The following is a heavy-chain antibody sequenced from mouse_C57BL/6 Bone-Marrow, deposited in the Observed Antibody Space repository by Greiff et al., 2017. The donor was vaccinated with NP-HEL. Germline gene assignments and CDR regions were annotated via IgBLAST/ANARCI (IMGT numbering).Heavy chain of an antibody. CDR2: INPSSGYT. J-gene: IGHJ2*01. Sequence: VQGVESGAELAKPGASVKLSCKASGYTFTSYWMHWVKQRPGQGLEWIGYINPSSGYTKYNQKFKDKATLTADKSSSTAYMQLSSLTYEDSAVYYCASRGYYYWAYFDYWGQGTTLTVSS. CDR3: ASRGYYYWAYFDY. V-gene: IGHV1-7*01. CDR1: GYTFTSYW. D-gene: IGHD1-1*01.